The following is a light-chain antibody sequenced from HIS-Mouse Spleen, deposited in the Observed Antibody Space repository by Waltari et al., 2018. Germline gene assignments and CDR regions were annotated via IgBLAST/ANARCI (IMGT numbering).Light chain of an antibody. CDR1: NIGSHR. Sequence: SYVLTQPPSVSVAPGKTARITFGGNNIGSHRVNWYQQKPGQAPGLVVYDDSDRPSGIPERFSGSNSGNTATLTISRVEAGDEADYYCQVWDSSSDHVVFGGGTKLTVL. CDR2: DDS. V-gene: IGLV3-21*03. CDR3: QVWDSSSDHVV. J-gene: IGLJ2*01.